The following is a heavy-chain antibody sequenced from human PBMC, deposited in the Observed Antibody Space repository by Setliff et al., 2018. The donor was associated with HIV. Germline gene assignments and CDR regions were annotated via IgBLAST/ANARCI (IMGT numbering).Heavy chain of an antibody. CDR1: GYTFTSYA. V-gene: IGHV3-30*04. CDR3: ERGGGN. CDR2: ISYDGSNE. J-gene: IGHJ4*02. D-gene: IGHD2-15*01. Sequence: SCKASGYTFTSYAMHWVRQAPGKGLEWVAVISYDGSNEYYGDPVKGRFTVSGDNTKNSLYLQMNSLRAEDTAVYYCERGGGNWGQGTMVTVSS.